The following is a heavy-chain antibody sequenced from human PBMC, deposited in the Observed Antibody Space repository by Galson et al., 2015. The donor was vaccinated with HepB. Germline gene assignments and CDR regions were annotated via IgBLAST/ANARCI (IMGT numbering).Heavy chain of an antibody. D-gene: IGHD2-2*02. J-gene: IGHJ3*02. CDR3: AKDREAGVPAAIYAFDM. V-gene: IGHV3-23*01. CDR1: GFTFSSYV. CDR2: ISGSGGST. Sequence: SLRLSCAASGFTFSSYVMSWVRQAPGKGLEWVSTISGSGGSTSYADSVKGRFTISRDNSKNTLYLQMNRLRAEDTAIYYCAKDREAGVPAAIYAFDMWGQGTMVTVSS.